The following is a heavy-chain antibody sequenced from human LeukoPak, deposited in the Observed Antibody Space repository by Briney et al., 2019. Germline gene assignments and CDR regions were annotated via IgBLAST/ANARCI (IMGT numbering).Heavy chain of an antibody. Sequence: GASVKVSCKASGYTFTSYGISWVRQAPGQGLEWMGWISAYNGNTNYAQKLQGRVTMTIDTSTSTAYMELRSLTSDDTAVYYCAGDRGKWFADFFDFWGQGTLVTVSS. V-gene: IGHV1-18*01. D-gene: IGHD3-10*01. CDR1: GYTFTSYG. CDR2: ISAYNGNT. J-gene: IGHJ4*02. CDR3: AGDRGKWFADFFDF.